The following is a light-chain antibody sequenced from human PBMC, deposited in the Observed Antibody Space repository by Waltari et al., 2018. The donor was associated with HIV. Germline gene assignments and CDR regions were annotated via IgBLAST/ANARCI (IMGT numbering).Light chain of an antibody. CDR1: QSIGNY. CDR3: QQSYTTPIT. CDR2: AAT. J-gene: IGKJ5*01. Sequence: DIQMIQSPSSLSASVGDRINITCRASQSIGNYLNWYLQTPGKAPKVLIDAATNLQSGVPSRFSGSGSGTDFTLTVSSLQPEDFATYFCQQSYTTPITFGQGTRLAIK. V-gene: IGKV1-39*01.